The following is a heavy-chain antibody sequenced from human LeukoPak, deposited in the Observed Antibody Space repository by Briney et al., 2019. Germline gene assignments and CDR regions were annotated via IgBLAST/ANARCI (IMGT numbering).Heavy chain of an antibody. J-gene: IGHJ4*02. CDR1: VFTFSNAW. D-gene: IGHD3-16*02. CDR3: TTSGTDYVWGSYRLFDY. Sequence: PGGSLRLSCAASVFTFSNAWMSWVRQAPGKGLEWVGRIKSKTDGGTTDYAAPVKGRFTISRDDSKNTLHLQMNSLKTEDTAVYYCTTSGTDYVWGSYRLFDYWGQGTLVTVSS. CDR2: IKSKTDGGTT. V-gene: IGHV3-15*01.